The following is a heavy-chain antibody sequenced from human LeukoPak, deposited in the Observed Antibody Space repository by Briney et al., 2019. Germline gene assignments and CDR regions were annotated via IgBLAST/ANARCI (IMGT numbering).Heavy chain of an antibody. V-gene: IGHV3-23*01. CDR2: ISGSGGST. J-gene: IGHJ4*02. D-gene: IGHD3-22*01. Sequence: GGSLRLSCAASGFTFSDYYMSWVRQAPGKGLEWVSAISGSGGSTYYADSVKGRFTISRDNSKNTLYLQMNSLRAEDTAVYYCARRVYDSSGYYFDYWGQGTLVTVSS. CDR3: ARRVYDSSGYYFDY. CDR1: GFTFSDYY.